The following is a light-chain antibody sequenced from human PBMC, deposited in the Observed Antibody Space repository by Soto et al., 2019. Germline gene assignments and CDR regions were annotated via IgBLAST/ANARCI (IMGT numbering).Light chain of an antibody. CDR3: QQYNTWPYT. V-gene: IGKV3D-15*01. Sequence: MVMTQSPATLSVSPGERATLSCRASQSVSTKLAWYQQKPGQAPRLLIYGASTRATGIPARFSGSGSGTDFTLTISSLPSEDFAVYYCQQYNTWPYTFGPGTRVDIK. J-gene: IGKJ3*01. CDR1: QSVSTK. CDR2: GAS.